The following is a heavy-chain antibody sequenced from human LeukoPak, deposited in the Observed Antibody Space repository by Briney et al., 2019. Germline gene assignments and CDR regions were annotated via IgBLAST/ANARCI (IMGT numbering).Heavy chain of an antibody. CDR2: IRYDESNK. J-gene: IGHJ3*02. V-gene: IGHV3-30*02. D-gene: IGHD3-10*01. CDR3: ARVFRANAFDI. Sequence: GGSLRLSCAASGFTFSSYGMHWVRQAPGKGLEWVAFIRYDESNKFYADSVKGRFTIPRDNSKNTLFLQMNSLRAEDTAVYYCARVFRANAFDIWGQGTMVTVSS. CDR1: GFTFSSYG.